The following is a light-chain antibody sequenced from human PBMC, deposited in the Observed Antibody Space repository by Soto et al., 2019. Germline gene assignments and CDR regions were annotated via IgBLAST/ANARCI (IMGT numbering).Light chain of an antibody. CDR1: SSNIGSNT. Sequence: QSVLTQPPSASGTPGQWVTISCSGSSSNIGSNTVNWYQQLPGTAPKLLIYSNNQRPSGVPDRFSGSKSGTSASLAISGLQSEDEADYYCAAWDDSLNGVVFGGGTKLTFL. V-gene: IGLV1-44*01. CDR2: SNN. CDR3: AAWDDSLNGVV. J-gene: IGLJ2*01.